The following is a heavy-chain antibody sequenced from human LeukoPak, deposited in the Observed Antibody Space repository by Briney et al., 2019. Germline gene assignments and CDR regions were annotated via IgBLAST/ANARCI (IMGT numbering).Heavy chain of an antibody. CDR3: ARDRGYSGYDEGVDY. CDR1: GFTFSSYA. V-gene: IGHV3-30-3*01. D-gene: IGHD5-12*01. J-gene: IGHJ4*02. Sequence: GGSLRLSCAASGFTFSSYAMHWVRQAPGKGLEWVAVISYDGSNKYYADSVKGRFTISRDNSKNTLYLQVNSLRAEDTAVYYCARDRGYSGYDEGVDYWGQGTLVTVSS. CDR2: ISYDGSNK.